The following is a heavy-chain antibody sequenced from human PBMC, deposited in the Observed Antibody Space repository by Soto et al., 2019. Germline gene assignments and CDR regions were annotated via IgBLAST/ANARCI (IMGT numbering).Heavy chain of an antibody. CDR3: ARDGKGAAYTHGPYYFAY. D-gene: IGHD1-1*01. V-gene: IGHV3-48*02. CDR1: GFPFSFYS. CDR2: ITSTSSAI. Sequence: GGSLRLSCAASGFPFSFYSMNWVRQAPGKGLEWISYITSTSSAINYADSVRGRFTISRDNAMRSLFLHMNSLRDEDTAVYYCARDGKGAAYTHGPYYFAYWGQGALVTVSS. J-gene: IGHJ4*02.